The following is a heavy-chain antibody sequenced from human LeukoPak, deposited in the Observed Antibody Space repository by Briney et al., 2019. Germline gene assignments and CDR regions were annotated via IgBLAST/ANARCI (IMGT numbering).Heavy chain of an antibody. D-gene: IGHD6-13*01. CDR3: ARPRYSSSWFYFDY. CDR1: GFTFSSYG. J-gene: IGHJ4*02. V-gene: IGHV3-33*01. Sequence: PGRSLRLSCAASGFTFSSYGMHWARQAPGKGLEWVAVIWYDGSNKYYADSVKGRFTISRDNSKNTLYLQMNSLRAEDTAVYYCARPRYSSSWFYFDYWGQGTLVTVSS. CDR2: IWYDGSNK.